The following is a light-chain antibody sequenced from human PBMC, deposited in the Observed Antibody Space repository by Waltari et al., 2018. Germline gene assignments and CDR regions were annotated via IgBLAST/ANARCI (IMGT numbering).Light chain of an antibody. J-gene: IGKJ5*01. CDR3: QQYNNWPRGT. CDR2: VAS. Sequence: EIVMTQSPATLSVSPGERATLPCRASQSVSSNLAWYQQKPGQAPRLLIYVASTRATGIPARFSGSGSGTEFTLTISSLQSEDFAVYYCQQYNNWPRGTFGQGTRLEIK. V-gene: IGKV3-15*01. CDR1: QSVSSN.